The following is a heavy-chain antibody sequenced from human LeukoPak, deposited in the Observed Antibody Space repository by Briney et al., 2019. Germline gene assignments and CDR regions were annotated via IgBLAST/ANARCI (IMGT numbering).Heavy chain of an antibody. J-gene: IGHJ4*02. V-gene: IGHV3-23*01. CDR2: ISGSGGNT. D-gene: IGHD3-22*01. Sequence: GGSLRLSCVASGFTFSSYAMNWVRQAPGKGLEWVSLISGSGGNTYYADSVKGRFTISKDNSKNTLYLQMNSLRAEDTALYSCFGGSGYNSDYWGQGTLVTVSP. CDR1: GFTFSSYA. CDR3: FGGSGYNSDY.